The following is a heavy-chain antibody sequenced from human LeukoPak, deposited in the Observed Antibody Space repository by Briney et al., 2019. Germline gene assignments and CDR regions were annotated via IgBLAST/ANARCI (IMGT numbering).Heavy chain of an antibody. CDR3: ASTAVGAFDY. Sequence: PSETLSLTCAVSGYSISSGYYRGWIRQPPGKGLEWIGSIYHTGSTYYNPSLKSRVTISVDTSKNQFSLKLSSVTAADTAVYYCASTAVGAFDYWGQGTLVTVSS. J-gene: IGHJ4*02. CDR2: IYHTGST. V-gene: IGHV4-38-2*01. D-gene: IGHD1-26*01. CDR1: GYSISSGYY.